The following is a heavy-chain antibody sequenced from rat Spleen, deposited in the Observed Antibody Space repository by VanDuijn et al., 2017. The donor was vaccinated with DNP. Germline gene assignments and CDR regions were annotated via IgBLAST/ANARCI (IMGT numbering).Heavy chain of an antibody. V-gene: IGHV5S10*01. Sequence: EVQLVESGGDLVQPGRSLKLSCAASGFTFSDYFMAWVRQAPKKGLEWVATITNTGTRTFYSDSVRGRFTVSRDNAESRLYLQLNSLNSEDTATYYCARHNYNFDYWGQGVMVTVSS. D-gene: IGHD1-10*01. J-gene: IGHJ2*01. CDR3: ARHNYNFDY. CDR2: ITNTGTRT. CDR1: GFTFSDYF.